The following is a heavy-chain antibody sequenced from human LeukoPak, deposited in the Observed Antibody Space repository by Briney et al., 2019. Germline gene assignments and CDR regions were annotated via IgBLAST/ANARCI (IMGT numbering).Heavy chain of an antibody. CDR3: AKDSSYSSSFFDY. CDR1: GFTFSSYW. J-gene: IGHJ4*02. D-gene: IGHD6-6*01. CDR2: ISGSGGST. V-gene: IGHV3-23*01. Sequence: PGGSLRLSCAASGFTFSSYWMSWVRQAPGKGLEWVSGISGSGGSTYYADSVKGRFTISRDNSKNTLYLQMNSLRAEGTAVYYCAKDSSYSSSFFDYWGQGTLVTVSS.